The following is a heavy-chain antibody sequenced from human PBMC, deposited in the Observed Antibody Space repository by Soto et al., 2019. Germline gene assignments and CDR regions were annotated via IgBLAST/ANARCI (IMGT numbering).Heavy chain of an antibody. D-gene: IGHD6-19*01. Sequence: EVQLLESGGGLVQPGGSLRLSCAASGFTFGSHDMGWVRQAPGKVVEWVSSISVSDPGTYYADSVKRRFTLSRDISKNTVFLQRDSLRAEDTALYYRTKGTWLDIWGQGTMVTVSS. CDR3: TKGTWLDI. CDR1: GFTFGSHD. J-gene: IGHJ3*02. CDR2: ISVSDPGT. V-gene: IGHV3-23*01.